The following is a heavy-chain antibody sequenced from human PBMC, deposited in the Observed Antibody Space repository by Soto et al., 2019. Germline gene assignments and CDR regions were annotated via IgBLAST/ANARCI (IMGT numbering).Heavy chain of an antibody. Sequence: GESLKISCKGSGYSFISYWIGWVRQMPGKGLEWMGIIYPGDSDTRYSPSFQGQVTISADKSISTAYLQWSSLKASDTAMYYCAARRGGYDLDSSCWYFWGQGTLVTVSS. J-gene: IGHJ4*02. CDR1: GYSFISYW. CDR2: IYPGDSDT. CDR3: AARRGGYDLDSSCWYF. V-gene: IGHV5-51*01. D-gene: IGHD6-19*01.